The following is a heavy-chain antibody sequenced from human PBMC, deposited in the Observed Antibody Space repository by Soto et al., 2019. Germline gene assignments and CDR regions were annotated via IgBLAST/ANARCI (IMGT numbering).Heavy chain of an antibody. J-gene: IGHJ5*02. D-gene: IGHD6-19*01. V-gene: IGHV4-30-2*01. CDR2: IYQSGVT. CDR3: AGMPYTSGLGFDP. CDR1: GDSYSISTYS. Sequence: SETLSLTCNMSGDSYSISTYSWSWIRQPPGKALQWIGFIYQSGVTSYNPSLASRVSISLDRSNNQCSLKLKSVTAADTAVYFCAGMPYTSGLGFDPWGPGTLVTVS.